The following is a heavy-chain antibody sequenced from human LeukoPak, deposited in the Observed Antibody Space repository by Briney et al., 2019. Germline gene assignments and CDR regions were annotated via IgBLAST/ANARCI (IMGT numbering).Heavy chain of an antibody. CDR3: AKGKAYDNLDWFDP. Sequence: GGSLRLSCAASGFTFSDYYMTWVRQAPGKGLEWVSSILGTGVGTFYADSVKGRFTISRDNSKNTLFLQMNSLRAEDTAIYYCAKGKAYDNLDWFDPWGQGTLVTVSS. V-gene: IGHV3-23*01. CDR2: ILGTGVGT. D-gene: IGHD3-9*01. J-gene: IGHJ5*02. CDR1: GFTFSDYY.